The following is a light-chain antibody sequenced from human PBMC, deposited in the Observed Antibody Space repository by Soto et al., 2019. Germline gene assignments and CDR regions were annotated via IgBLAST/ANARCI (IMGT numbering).Light chain of an antibody. Sequence: DIQMTQSPSTLSASVGDRVTITCRASQTISIWLAWYQQKPGKAPKLLIYKASSLESGVPSRFTGSGSGTEFTLTITSLQPDDFATYSCQQYNSYPYTFGQGTKLEIK. V-gene: IGKV1-5*03. CDR3: QQYNSYPYT. CDR1: QTISIW. J-gene: IGKJ2*01. CDR2: KAS.